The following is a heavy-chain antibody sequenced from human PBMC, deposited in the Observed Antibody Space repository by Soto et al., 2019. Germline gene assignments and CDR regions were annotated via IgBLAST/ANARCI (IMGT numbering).Heavy chain of an antibody. J-gene: IGHJ4*02. CDR1: GFPFTSYT. V-gene: IGHV3-23*01. D-gene: IGHD6-19*01. CDR3: AKGAQWLLSGGFDY. CDR2: ISGSGGST. Sequence: GGSLKLSCAASGFPFTSYTMNWVGQAPGKGLEWVSAISGSGGSTYYADSVKGRFTISRDNSKNTLYLQMNSLRAEDTAVYYCAKGAQWLLSGGFDYWGQGTLVTVSS.